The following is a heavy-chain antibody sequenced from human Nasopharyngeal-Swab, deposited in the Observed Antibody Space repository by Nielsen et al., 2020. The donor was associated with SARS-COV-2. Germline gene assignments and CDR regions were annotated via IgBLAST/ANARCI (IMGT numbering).Heavy chain of an antibody. J-gene: IGHJ6*02. CDR3: ARRPYSSSSGDYYYGMDV. V-gene: IGHV1-69*13. CDR1: GGTFSSYA. Sequence: PVKVSCKASGGTFSSYAISWVRQAPGQGLEWMGGIIPIFGTANYAQKFQGRVTITADESTSTAYMELSSLRSEDTAVYYCARRPYSSSSGDYYYGMDVWGQGTTVTVSS. CDR2: IIPIFGTA. D-gene: IGHD6-6*01.